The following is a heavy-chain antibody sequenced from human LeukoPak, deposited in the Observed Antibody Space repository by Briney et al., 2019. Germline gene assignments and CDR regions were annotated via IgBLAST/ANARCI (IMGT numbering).Heavy chain of an antibody. J-gene: IGHJ1*01. V-gene: IGHV3-23*01. Sequence: GGSLRLSCTASGFTFGDYAMSWVRQAPGKGLEWVLGISGSGGSTPYADSVKGRFTISRDNSKNTLYLQINSLRAEDTAVYYCAKGPLGQQLAEYFQHWGQGTLVTVSS. CDR2: ISGSGGST. CDR3: AKGPLGQQLAEYFQH. CDR1: GFTFGDYA. D-gene: IGHD6-13*01.